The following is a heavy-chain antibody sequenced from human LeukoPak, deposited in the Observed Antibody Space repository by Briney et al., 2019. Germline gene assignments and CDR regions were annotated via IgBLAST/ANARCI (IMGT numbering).Heavy chain of an antibody. CDR2: INHSGST. D-gene: IGHD1-26*01. CDR3: ARNSGSLVY. Sequence: PSETLSLTCAVYGGSFSGYYWSWIRQPPGKGLEWIGEINHSGSTNYNPSLESRVTISVDTSKNQFSLKLSSVTAADTAVYYCARNSGSLVYWGQGTLVTVSS. J-gene: IGHJ4*02. V-gene: IGHV4-34*01. CDR1: GGSFSGYY.